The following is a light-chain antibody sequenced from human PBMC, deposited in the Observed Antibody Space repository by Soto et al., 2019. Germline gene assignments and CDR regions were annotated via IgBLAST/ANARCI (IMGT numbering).Light chain of an antibody. V-gene: IGKV3-11*01. J-gene: IGKJ5*01. CDR1: QSVKTF. CDR3: RQYYDCPPRT. CDR2: DAS. Sequence: EIVLTQSPVTLSLYPGERATLSCRASQSVKTFLVWYQQRPRQAPRLLIYDASHRTAGSPARFSGSGFGTDFTLTISSLQDEEVAVYYCRQYYDCPPRTFGQGTRLEI.